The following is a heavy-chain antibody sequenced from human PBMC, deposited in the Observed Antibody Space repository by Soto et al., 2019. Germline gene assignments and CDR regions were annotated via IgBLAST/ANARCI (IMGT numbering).Heavy chain of an antibody. Sequence: EVQLVESGGGLVQPGGSLRLSCAASGFTFSSYSMNWVRQAPGKGLEWVSYISSSSSTIYYADSVKGRFTISRDNAKNSLYLQMNSRRAEDTAVYYCAREDILTGYYLDAFDIWGQGTMVTVSS. CDR2: ISSSSSTI. CDR3: AREDILTGYYLDAFDI. J-gene: IGHJ3*02. V-gene: IGHV3-48*01. CDR1: GFTFSSYS. D-gene: IGHD3-9*01.